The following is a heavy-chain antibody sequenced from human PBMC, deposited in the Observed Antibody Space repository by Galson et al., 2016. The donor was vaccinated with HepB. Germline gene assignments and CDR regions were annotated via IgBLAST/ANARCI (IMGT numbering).Heavy chain of an antibody. CDR2: ISGFNGNT. Sequence: SVKVSCKASGYSFTDFGITWVRQAPGQGLEWMGWISGFNGNTKYAQKLQGRVTMTTDKSTSTAYMELRSLRSDDTAVYYCARDQGIWLGGGDGESDCWGQGTLVTVSS. J-gene: IGHJ4*02. CDR3: ARDQGIWLGGGDGESDC. D-gene: IGHD2-21*02. CDR1: GYSFTDFG. V-gene: IGHV1-18*01.